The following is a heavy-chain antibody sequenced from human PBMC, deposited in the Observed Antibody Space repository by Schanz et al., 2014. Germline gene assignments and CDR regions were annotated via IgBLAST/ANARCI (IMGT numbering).Heavy chain of an antibody. CDR2: IWSDGSGK. V-gene: IGHV3-33*01. Sequence: QVQLVEPGGGVVQPGGSLRLSCAASGFIFSNYGMHWVRQAPGKGLEWVAVIWSDGSGKYYADSVKGRFTISRDSPKNTLYLQMNSLRAEDTALYYCARDGNYYGSRNYYKTPYYFDYWGQGTLVTDSS. D-gene: IGHD3-10*01. CDR1: GFIFSNYG. J-gene: IGHJ4*02. CDR3: ARDGNYYGSRNYYKTPYYFDY.